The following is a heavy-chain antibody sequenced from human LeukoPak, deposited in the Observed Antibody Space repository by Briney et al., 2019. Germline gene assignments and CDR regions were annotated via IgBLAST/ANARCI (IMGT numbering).Heavy chain of an antibody. J-gene: IGHJ4*02. Sequence: PGGSLRLSCTASGFTFSSYAMHWVRQAPGKGLEYVSAISSNGGSTYYADSVKGRFTISRDNSENTLYLQMSSLRAEDTAVYYCVKGRRNGYNTVDYWGQGTLVTVSS. D-gene: IGHD5-24*01. CDR3: VKGRRNGYNTVDY. V-gene: IGHV3-64D*06. CDR1: GFTFSSYA. CDR2: ISSNGGST.